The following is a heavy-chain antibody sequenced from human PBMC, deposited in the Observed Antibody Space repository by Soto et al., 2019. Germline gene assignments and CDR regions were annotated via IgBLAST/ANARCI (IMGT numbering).Heavy chain of an antibody. CDR1: GFSFSSYA. D-gene: IGHD1-26*01. CDR3: ARWSFLDY. CDR2: ISGSDGKT. J-gene: IGHJ4*02. Sequence: EVQLLESGGGLVRPGGSLRLSCTASGFSFSSYALSWVRQAPGKGLEWVSTISGSDGKTYYADSVKGRFSISRDTSKTTLDLEMTSLRVEDTAVYYCARWSFLDYWGQGNRVTVS. V-gene: IGHV3-23*01.